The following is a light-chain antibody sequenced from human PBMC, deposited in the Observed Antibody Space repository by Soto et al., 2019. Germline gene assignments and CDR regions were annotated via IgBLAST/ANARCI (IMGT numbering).Light chain of an antibody. CDR3: QQYGSLSWT. CDR1: QSVSSNY. J-gene: IGKJ1*01. CDR2: GAS. V-gene: IGKV3-20*01. Sequence: DIVLTQSPGTLSLSPGERATLSCRASQSVSSNYLAWYQQKPGQAPRLLIYGASTRATGAPDRFSGSGSGTDFSLTISRLELEDFAVYHCQQYGSLSWTFGQGTKVDIK.